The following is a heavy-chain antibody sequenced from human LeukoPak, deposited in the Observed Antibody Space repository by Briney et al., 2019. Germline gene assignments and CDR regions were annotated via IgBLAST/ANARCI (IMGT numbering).Heavy chain of an antibody. J-gene: IGHJ4*02. Sequence: SVKVSCKASGGTFSSYAISWVRQAPGQGLEWMGGIIPIFGTANYAQKFQGRVTVTTDESTSTAYMELSSLRSEDTAVYYCARDRLVRGVIVLGHYYFDYWGQGTLVTVSS. V-gene: IGHV1-69*05. CDR1: GGTFSSYA. CDR2: IIPIFGTA. D-gene: IGHD3-10*01. CDR3: ARDRLVRGVIVLGHYYFDY.